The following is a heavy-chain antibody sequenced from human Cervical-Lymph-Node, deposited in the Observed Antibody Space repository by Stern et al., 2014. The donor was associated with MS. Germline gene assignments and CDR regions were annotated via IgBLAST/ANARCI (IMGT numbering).Heavy chain of an antibody. CDR2: IYHNWST. D-gene: IGHD4-23*01. V-gene: IGHV4-4*02. J-gene: IGHJ4*02. CDR3: ARNGGNYAFDY. CDR1: GGSISSGYW. Sequence: VQLVESGQGLVKPSGTLSLTCAVAGGSISSGYWWSWVRQPPGKGLERIGEIYHNWSTNYNPSLKSRVPISVDTSKNHFSLKMNSVNAADTAVYYCARNGGNYAFDYWGQGTLVAVSS.